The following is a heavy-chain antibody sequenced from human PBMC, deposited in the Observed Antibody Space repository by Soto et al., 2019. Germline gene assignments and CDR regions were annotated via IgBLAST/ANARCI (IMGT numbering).Heavy chain of an antibody. Sequence: QVQLVQSGAEVKKPGASVKVSCKASGYTFTSYGISWVRQAPGQGLEWMGWISAYNGNTNYAQKLQGRVTMTTDTSTSTAYMELRSLRSDDTAVYYCARITMIVVVPVSAGMDVWGQGTTVTVSS. D-gene: IGHD3-22*01. CDR3: ARITMIVVVPVSAGMDV. CDR2: ISAYNGNT. J-gene: IGHJ6*02. V-gene: IGHV1-18*01. CDR1: GYTFTSYG.